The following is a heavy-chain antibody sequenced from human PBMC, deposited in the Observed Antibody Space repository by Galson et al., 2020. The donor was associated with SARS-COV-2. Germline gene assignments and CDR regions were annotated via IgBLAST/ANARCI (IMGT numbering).Heavy chain of an antibody. D-gene: IGHD2-21*02. Sequence: GGSLSLSCEASGFDFSDFAMNWVRQAPGKGLEWVAIISYDGRNKHFAASVRGRFTVSRDNSKNTVFLQMNSLGLEDTALYYCARDLYNPVAVAAGGGFDYWCQGALVTV. J-gene: IGHJ4*02. CDR3: ARDLYNPVAVAAGGGFDY. V-gene: IGHV3-30*04. CDR1: GFDFSDFA. CDR2: ISYDGRNK.